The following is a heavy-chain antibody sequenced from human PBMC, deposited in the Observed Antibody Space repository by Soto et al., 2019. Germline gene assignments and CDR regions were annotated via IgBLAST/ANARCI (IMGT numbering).Heavy chain of an antibody. CDR3: AKATGSGWYEGGFDY. V-gene: IGHV3-23*01. CDR2: ISGSGGST. D-gene: IGHD6-19*01. Sequence: EVQLLESGGGLVQPGGSLRLSCAASVFTCSSYALSCVRPAQGKGLGWVPAISGSGGSTYYAGSVKGRFTISRGNSKNTLYLHMNSLRAEDTAVYYCAKATGSGWYEGGFDYWGHGTLVTVSS. J-gene: IGHJ5*01. CDR1: VFTCSSYA.